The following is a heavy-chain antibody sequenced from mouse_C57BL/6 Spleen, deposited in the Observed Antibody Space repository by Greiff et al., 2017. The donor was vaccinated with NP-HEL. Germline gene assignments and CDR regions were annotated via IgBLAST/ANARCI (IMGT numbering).Heavy chain of an antibody. CDR1: GFTFSSYA. J-gene: IGHJ4*01. V-gene: IGHV5-9-1*02. D-gene: IGHD1-1*01. CDR3: TREDYGSSYEAMDY. CDR2: ISSGGDYI. Sequence: EVKLVESGEGLVKPGGSLKLSCAASGFTFSSYAMSWVRQTPEKRLEWVAYISSGGDYIYYADTVKGRFTISRDNARNTLYLQMSSLKSEDTAMYYCTREDYGSSYEAMDYWGQGTSVTVSS.